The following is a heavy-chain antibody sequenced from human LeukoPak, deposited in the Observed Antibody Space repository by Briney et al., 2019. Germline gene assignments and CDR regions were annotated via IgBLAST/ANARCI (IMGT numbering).Heavy chain of an antibody. J-gene: IGHJ6*02. Sequence: GGSLRLSCAASGFTFSSYSMNWVRQAPGKGLEWVSYISSSSSSTIYYADSVKGRFTISRDNAKNSLYLQMNSLRAEDTAVYYCARDNGRSLGMDVWGQGTTVTVSS. V-gene: IGHV3-48*01. CDR1: GFTFSSYS. D-gene: IGHD2-8*01. CDR3: ARDNGRSLGMDV. CDR2: ISSSSSSTI.